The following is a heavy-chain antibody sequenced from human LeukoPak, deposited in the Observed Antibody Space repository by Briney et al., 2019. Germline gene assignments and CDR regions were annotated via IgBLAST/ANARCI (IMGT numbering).Heavy chain of an antibody. CDR3: ARGLYSSSYDAFDI. CDR1: GFTFNTYW. CDR2: VRQDGGEG. Sequence: GGSLRLSCAASGFTFNTYWMTWARQAPGRGLEWVANVRQDGGEGHYVDSVKGRFTVSRDNAENSLYLQLNSLRAEDTAVYYCARGLYSSSYDAFDIWGQGTMVTVSS. D-gene: IGHD6-13*01. J-gene: IGHJ3*02. V-gene: IGHV3-7*01.